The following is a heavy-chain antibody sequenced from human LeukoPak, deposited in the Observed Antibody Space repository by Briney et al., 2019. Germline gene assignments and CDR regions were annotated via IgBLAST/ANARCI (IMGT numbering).Heavy chain of an antibody. V-gene: IGHV3-74*01. CDR1: GFTFSTYW. D-gene: IGHD7-27*01. J-gene: IGHJ4*02. CDR3: ARALSGRDDC. CDR2: INEAGSTI. Sequence: EPGGALRLSCAASGFTFSTYWFHWVRQAPGKGVIWVSRINEAGSTINYADAVRGRFAISRDNAQNTLYLEMNSLRAEDTAVYYCARALSGRDDCWGRGTLATVSS.